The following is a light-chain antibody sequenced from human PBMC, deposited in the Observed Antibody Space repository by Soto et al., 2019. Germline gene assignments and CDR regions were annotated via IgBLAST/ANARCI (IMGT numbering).Light chain of an antibody. Sequence: QSVLTQPPSASGSPGQSVTISCTGTPSDVGASNYVSWYQQHPGKAPKLMISEVSKRPSGVPDRFSDSKSGNTASLTVSGLQAEDEADYYCSSSAGTKNMVFGAGTKLTVL. CDR3: SSSAGTKNMV. CDR2: EVS. CDR1: PSDVGASNY. V-gene: IGLV2-8*01. J-gene: IGLJ2*01.